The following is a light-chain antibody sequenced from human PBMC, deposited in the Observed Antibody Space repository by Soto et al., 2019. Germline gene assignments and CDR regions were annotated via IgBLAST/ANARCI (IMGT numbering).Light chain of an antibody. CDR2: DAS. CDR1: QSISSW. J-gene: IGKJ2*01. CDR3: QQYHSYYT. Sequence: DIQMTQSPSTLSASVGDRVTITCRASQSISSWLAWYQQKPGEAPKLLIYDASTLESGVPSRFSGSGSGTDFTLAISSLQPDEFATYYCQQYHSYYTFGQGTKLEIK. V-gene: IGKV1-5*01.